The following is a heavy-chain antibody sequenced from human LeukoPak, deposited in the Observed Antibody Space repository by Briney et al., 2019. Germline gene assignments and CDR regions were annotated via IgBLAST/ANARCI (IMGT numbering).Heavy chain of an antibody. CDR3: ATVGRRWGLQH. CDR1: GFTFSSYA. CDR2: ISSIGTTT. D-gene: IGHD3-16*01. V-gene: IGHV3-48*04. J-gene: IGHJ1*01. Sequence: GGSLRLSCAASGFTFSSYAMSWVRQAPGKGLEWISYISSIGTTTDYADSVKGRFTISRDNAKNSLYLQMNSLRAEDTAVYYCATVGRRWGLQHWGQGILVTVSS.